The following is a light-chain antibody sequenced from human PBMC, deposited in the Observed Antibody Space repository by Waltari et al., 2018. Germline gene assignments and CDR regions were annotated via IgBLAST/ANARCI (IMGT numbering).Light chain of an antibody. V-gene: IGLV6-57*03. CDR3: QSYDSSTAV. CDR2: EDN. Sequence: NFMLTQPHSVSESPGKTITISCTRSSGRIASNYVPWYQQRPGSAPTTVIYEDNQRPSGVPDRFSGSIDSSSNSASLTISGLKTEDEADYYCQSYDSSTAVFGSGTKVTVL. J-gene: IGLJ6*01. CDR1: SGRIASNY.